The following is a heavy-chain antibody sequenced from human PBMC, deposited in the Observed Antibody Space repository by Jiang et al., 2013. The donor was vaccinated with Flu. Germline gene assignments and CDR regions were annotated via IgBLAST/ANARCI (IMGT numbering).Heavy chain of an antibody. J-gene: IGHJ6*02. D-gene: IGHD3-3*01. V-gene: IGHV3-11*01. Sequence: QVQLVESGGGLVKPGGSLRLSCAASGFTFSDYYMSWIRQAPGKGLEWVSYISSSGSTIYYADSVKGRFTISRDNAKNSLYLQMNSLRAEDTAVYYCARFTSNDFWSGYYVGIHGMDVWGQGTTVTVSS. CDR1: GFTFSDYY. CDR2: ISSSGSTI. CDR3: ARFTSNDFWSGYYVGIHGMDV.